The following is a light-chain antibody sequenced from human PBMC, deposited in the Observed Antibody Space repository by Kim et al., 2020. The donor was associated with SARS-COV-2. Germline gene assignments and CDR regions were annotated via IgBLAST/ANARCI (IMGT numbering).Light chain of an antibody. Sequence: GASVKLTCTLSSGHSSYAIAGHQQQPEKGPRYLMKLNSDGSHSKGDGIPDRFSGSSSGAERYLTISSLQSEDEADYYCQTWGTGMVFGGGTQLTVL. J-gene: IGLJ3*02. CDR3: QTWGTGMV. CDR1: SGHSSYA. V-gene: IGLV4-69*01. CDR2: LNSDGSH.